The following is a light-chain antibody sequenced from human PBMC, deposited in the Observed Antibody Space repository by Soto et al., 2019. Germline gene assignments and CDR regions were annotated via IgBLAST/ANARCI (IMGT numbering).Light chain of an antibody. CDR2: GAS. Sequence: EVVLMQSPDTLSLSPGERATLSCRASESISSHYLAWYQHKPGQAPRLLIFGASTRATGIPDRFSGSWSGTDFTLTISRLEPEDFAMYYCQNFGDSPFTFGPGTKVDIK. J-gene: IGKJ3*01. V-gene: IGKV3-20*01. CDR1: ESISSHY. CDR3: QNFGDSPFT.